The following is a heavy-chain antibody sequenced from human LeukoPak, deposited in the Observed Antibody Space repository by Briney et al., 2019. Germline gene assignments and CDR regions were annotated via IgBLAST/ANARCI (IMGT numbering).Heavy chain of an antibody. CDR2: ISGSTTYI. CDR1: GFTFSSYT. J-gene: IGHJ4*02. D-gene: IGHD5-12*01. V-gene: IGHV3-21*01. CDR3: AKNSYSGYDTFDY. Sequence: GGSLTLSCAASGFTFSSYTMNWVRRAPGKGLEWVSPISGSTTYIYYADSMKGRITISSNNANNSLYLQMNSLRAEDTAVYYCAKNSYSGYDTFDYWGQGTLVTVSS.